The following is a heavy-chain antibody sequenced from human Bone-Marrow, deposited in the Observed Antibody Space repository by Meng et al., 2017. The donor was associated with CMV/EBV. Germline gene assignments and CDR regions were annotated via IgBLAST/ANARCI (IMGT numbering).Heavy chain of an antibody. CDR2: IWHDGSEK. J-gene: IGHJ4*02. V-gene: IGHV3-7*01. CDR1: GFTFGSYW. D-gene: IGHD2-15*01. CDR3: AILFGYCSGGSCIFY. Sequence: GRPVGLPGHPLGFTFGSYWISGVGEAPGKGLEWVANIWHDGSEKYYVDSVKGRFNISRDNAKNSLYLQMNSLRAEDTYVYYCAILFGYCSGGSCIFYWGQGTLVTFSS.